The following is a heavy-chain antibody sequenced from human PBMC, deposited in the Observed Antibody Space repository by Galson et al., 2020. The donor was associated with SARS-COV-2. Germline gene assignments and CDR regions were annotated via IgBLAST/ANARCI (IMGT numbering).Heavy chain of an antibody. D-gene: IGHD1-26*01. CDR3: ARGVGGMLRDAFDI. CDR1: GFRFSNYG. CDR2: IWYDGSNK. Sequence: GGSLRLSCAVSGFRFSNYGMHWVRQAPGKGLEWVAVIWYDGSNKYYADSVKGRFTISRDKSKNTLYLQMNSLRAEDTAVYFCARGVGGMLRDAFDIWGQGTMVTVSS. V-gene: IGHV3-33*01. J-gene: IGHJ3*02.